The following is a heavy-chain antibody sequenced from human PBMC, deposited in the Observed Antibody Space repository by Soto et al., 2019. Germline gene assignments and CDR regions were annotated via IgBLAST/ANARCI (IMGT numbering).Heavy chain of an antibody. Sequence: GGSLRLSCAASGFTFSSYGMHWVRQAPGKGLEWVAVIWYDGSNKYYADSVKGRFTISRDNSKNTLYLQMNSLRAEDTAVYYCASGYSSSSNWGQGTLVTVSS. J-gene: IGHJ4*02. CDR1: GFTFSSYG. D-gene: IGHD6-6*01. CDR2: IWYDGSNK. V-gene: IGHV3-33*01. CDR3: ASGYSSSSN.